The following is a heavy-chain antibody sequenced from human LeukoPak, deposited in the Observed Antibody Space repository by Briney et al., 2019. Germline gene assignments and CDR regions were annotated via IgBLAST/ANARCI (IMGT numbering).Heavy chain of an antibody. CDR2: ISSSSSTI. CDR1: NGSITSYY. J-gene: IGHJ2*01. V-gene: IGHV3-48*01. Sequence: PSETLPLTCTVSNGSITSYYWSWVRQAPGKGLEWVSYISSSSSTIYYADSVKGRFTISRDNAKNSLYLQMNSLRAEDTAVYYCARDQAYGGKGDWYFDLWGRGTLVTVSS. CDR3: ARDQAYGGKGDWYFDL. D-gene: IGHD4-17*01.